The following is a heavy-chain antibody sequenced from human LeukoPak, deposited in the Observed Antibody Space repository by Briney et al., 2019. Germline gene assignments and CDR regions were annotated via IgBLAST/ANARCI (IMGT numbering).Heavy chain of an antibody. V-gene: IGHV4-39*01. D-gene: IGHD3-9*01. CDR2: IYYSGSA. J-gene: IGHJ4*02. CDR3: QKTAYDILTAYYYIDY. CDR1: GGSISISNYY. Sequence: SETLSLTCTGSGGSISISNYYWGWSRQPPGKRLQWIGTIYYSGSAYYNPSLKSRVTISVDTSKNQFSLKLSSVTAADTVFFFKQKTAYDILTAYYYIDYWGQGTLVTVSS.